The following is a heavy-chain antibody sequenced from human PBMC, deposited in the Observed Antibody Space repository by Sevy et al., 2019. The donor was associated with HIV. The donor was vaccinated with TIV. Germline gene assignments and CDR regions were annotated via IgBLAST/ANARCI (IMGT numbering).Heavy chain of an antibody. V-gene: IGHV3-9*01. Sequence: GGSLRLSCAASGFTFDDYAMHWVRQAPGKGLEWVSGISWNSGSIGYADSVKGRFTISRDNAKNSLYLQMNSLRAEDTALYYCAKDGDLQTRPLYYYYYMDVWGKGTTVTVSS. CDR2: ISWNSGSI. D-gene: IGHD6-6*01. J-gene: IGHJ6*03. CDR1: GFTFDDYA. CDR3: AKDGDLQTRPLYYYYYMDV.